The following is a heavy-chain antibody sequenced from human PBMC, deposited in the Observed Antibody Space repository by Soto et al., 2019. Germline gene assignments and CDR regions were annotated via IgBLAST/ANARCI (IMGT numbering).Heavy chain of an antibody. D-gene: IGHD6-13*01. CDR3: VKAPYSSSWYYFDY. V-gene: IGHV3-64D*06. J-gene: IGHJ4*02. CDR1: GFTFSSYA. Sequence: GGSLRLSCSASGFTFSSYAMHWVRQAPGKGLEYVSAISSNGGSTYYADSVKGRFTISRDNSKNTLYLQMSSLRAEDTAVYYCVKAPYSSSWYYFDYWGQGTLVTVSS. CDR2: ISSNGGST.